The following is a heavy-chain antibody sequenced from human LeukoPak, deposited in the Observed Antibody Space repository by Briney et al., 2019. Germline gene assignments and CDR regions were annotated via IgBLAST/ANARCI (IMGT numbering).Heavy chain of an antibody. CDR2: IKSKTDGGTT. CDR1: GFTFSNAW. Sequence: GGPLRLSCEASGFTFSNAWMSWVRQAPGKGREWVGRIKSKTDGGTTDYAAPVKGRFTISRDDSKNTLYLQMNSLKTEDTAVYFCTTDPHSSGRDYWGQGTLVTVSS. V-gene: IGHV3-15*01. D-gene: IGHD6-19*01. CDR3: TTDPHSSGRDY. J-gene: IGHJ4*02.